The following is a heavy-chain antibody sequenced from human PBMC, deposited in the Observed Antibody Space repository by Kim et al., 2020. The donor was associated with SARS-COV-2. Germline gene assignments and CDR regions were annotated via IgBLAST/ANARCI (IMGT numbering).Heavy chain of an antibody. V-gene: IGHV7-4-1*02. CDR1: GYTFTSYA. J-gene: IGHJ5*02. CDR3: ARGERGGYSYGYKSALFDP. D-gene: IGHD5-18*01. CDR2: INTNTGNP. Sequence: ASVKVSCKASGYTFTSYAMNWVRQAPGQGLEWMGWINTNTGNPTYAQGFTGRCVFSLDTSVSTAYLQISSLKAEDTAVYYCARGERGGYSYGYKSALFDPWGQGTLLTVSS.